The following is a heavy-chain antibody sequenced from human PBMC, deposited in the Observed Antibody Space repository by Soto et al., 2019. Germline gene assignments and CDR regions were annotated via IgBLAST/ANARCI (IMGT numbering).Heavy chain of an antibody. CDR1: GGSFSGYY. D-gene: IGHD2-8*01. CDR3: AREEVPQWFSRGYYGMDV. V-gene: IGHV4-34*01. CDR2: INHSGTT. J-gene: IGHJ6*04. Sequence: SETLSLTCAVSGGSFSGYYWGWFRQPPGKGLEWIGEINHSGTTSYNPSLKSRVTISVDSSKNQLSLKLSSVTAADTAVYFCAREEVPQWFSRGYYGMDVWGKGTKVTVSS.